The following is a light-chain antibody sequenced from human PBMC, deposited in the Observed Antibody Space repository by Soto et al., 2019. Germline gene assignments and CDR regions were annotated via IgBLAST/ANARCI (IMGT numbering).Light chain of an antibody. V-gene: IGKV1-16*01. Sequence: DIQMTQSPSSLSASVGDRVTICCRASQSISHYLDWYQEEPGKAPRLLIYPASNLQDGVPSRFSGSGSGTEFTLTISSLQPDDFATYYCQHYNSYSEAFGQGTRWIS. CDR3: QHYNSYSEA. J-gene: IGKJ1*01. CDR1: QSISHY. CDR2: PAS.